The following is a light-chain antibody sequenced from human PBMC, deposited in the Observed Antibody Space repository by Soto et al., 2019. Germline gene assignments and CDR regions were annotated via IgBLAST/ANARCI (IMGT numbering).Light chain of an antibody. CDR3: QQLERYPST. CDR2: AAS. CDR1: QALSNY. J-gene: IGKJ4*01. Sequence: QLTQSPSVLSATVVDTGTITCRASQALSNYLAWYQQKPGKAPKLLIYAASTLQSGVPSRFSGSGSGTDFTLTISSLQPEDFATYYCQQLERYPSTFGGGTKVDIK. V-gene: IGKV1-9*01.